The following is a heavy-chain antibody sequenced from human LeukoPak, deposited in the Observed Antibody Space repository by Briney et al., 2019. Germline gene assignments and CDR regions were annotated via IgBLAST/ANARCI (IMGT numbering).Heavy chain of an antibody. CDR3: ASLGTYGIFGAYYMDV. D-gene: IGHD3-3*01. CDR2: IYYSGST. CDR1: GGSISSSSYY. V-gene: IGHV4-39*01. J-gene: IGHJ6*03. Sequence: PSETLSLTCTVSGGSISSSSYYWGWIRQPPGKGLEWIGSIYYSGSTYYNPSLKSRVTISVDTSKNQFSLKLSSVTAADTAVYYCASLGTYGIFGAYYMDVWGKGTTVTVSS.